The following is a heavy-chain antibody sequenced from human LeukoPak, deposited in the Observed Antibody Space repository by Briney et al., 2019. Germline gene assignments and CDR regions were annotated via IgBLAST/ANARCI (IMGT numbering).Heavy chain of an antibody. J-gene: IGHJ4*02. CDR3: ARPPHY. CDR1: GGCFSGYS. Sequence: PSETLSLTCAVYGGCFSGYSWSWIRQPPGKGLEWIGEITHSGSTNYNPSLKSRVTISVDTSKNQFSLKMSSVTAADTAVYYCARPPHYWGQGTLVTVSS. V-gene: IGHV4-34*01. CDR2: ITHSGST.